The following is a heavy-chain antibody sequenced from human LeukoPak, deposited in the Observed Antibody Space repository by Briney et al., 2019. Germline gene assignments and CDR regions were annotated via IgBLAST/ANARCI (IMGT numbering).Heavy chain of an antibody. CDR3: AKVGDYGDFALDY. D-gene: IGHD4-17*01. V-gene: IGHV3-30*18. J-gene: IGHJ4*02. CDR2: ISYDGSYK. CDR1: GFTFNSYG. Sequence: GRSLRLSCAASGFTFNSYGMHWVRQAPGKGLEWVAVISYDGSYKYYADSVKGRFTISRDNSKNTLYLQMNSLRAEDTAVYYCAKVGDYGDFALDYWGQGTLVTVSS.